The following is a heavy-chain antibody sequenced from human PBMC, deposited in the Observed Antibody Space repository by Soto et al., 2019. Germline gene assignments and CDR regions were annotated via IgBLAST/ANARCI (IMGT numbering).Heavy chain of an antibody. V-gene: IGHV2-5*02. CDR2: ICWDDGK. J-gene: IGHJ4*02. CDR1: GFSLSTSGVC. CDR3: AHRRQLGDFDS. D-gene: IGHD7-27*01. Sequence: QITLKESGPTLVKPTQTLTLTCTFSGFSLSTSGVCVGWFRQPPGKALEWLAIICWDDGKRYSPSLKGRLTITQDTSKKQVVLILTNMDPVDTATYFCAHRRQLGDFDSWGQGTLVTVSS.